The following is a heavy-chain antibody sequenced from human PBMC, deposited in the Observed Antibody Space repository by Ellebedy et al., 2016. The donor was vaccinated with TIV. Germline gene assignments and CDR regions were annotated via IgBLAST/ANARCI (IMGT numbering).Heavy chain of an antibody. CDR2: IWYDGSNK. D-gene: IGHD2-2*01. J-gene: IGHJ6*02. CDR1: GFTFSSYG. Sequence: LSLTCAASGFTFSSYGMHWVRQAPGKGLEWVAVIWYDGSNKYYADSVKGRFTISRDNSKNTLYLQMNSLRAEDTAVYYCARAGGIVVVPAPMDVWGQGTTVTVSS. V-gene: IGHV3-33*08. CDR3: ARAGGIVVVPAPMDV.